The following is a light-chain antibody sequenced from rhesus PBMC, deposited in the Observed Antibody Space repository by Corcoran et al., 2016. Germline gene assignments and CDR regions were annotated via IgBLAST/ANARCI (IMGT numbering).Light chain of an antibody. V-gene: IGKV1-69*01. J-gene: IGKJ3*01. CDR1: QGISNW. Sequence: DIQMTQSPSSLSASVGDRVTITCRASQGISNWLAWYQQKPGKAPKLLIYRDSNLETGVPSRFSGSGSGTDFTLTISSLQPEDIATYYCQQHDNSPFTFGPGTKLDIK. CDR2: RDS. CDR3: QQHDNSPFT.